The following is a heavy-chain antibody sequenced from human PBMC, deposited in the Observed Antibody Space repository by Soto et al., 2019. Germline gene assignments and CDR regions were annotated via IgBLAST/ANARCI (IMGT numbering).Heavy chain of an antibody. Sequence: SVKVSCKASGGTFSSYAISWVRQAPGQGLEWMGGIIPIFGTANYAQKFQGRVTITADESTSTAYMELSSLRSEDTAVYYCAREYRSGYDSFDYWGQGTLVTVSS. CDR1: GGTFSSYA. J-gene: IGHJ4*02. V-gene: IGHV1-69*13. CDR3: AREYRSGYDSFDY. CDR2: IIPIFGTA. D-gene: IGHD5-12*01.